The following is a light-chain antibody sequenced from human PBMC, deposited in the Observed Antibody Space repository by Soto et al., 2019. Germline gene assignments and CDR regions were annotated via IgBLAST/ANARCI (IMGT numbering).Light chain of an antibody. J-gene: IGKJ3*01. Sequence: EIVMTQSPATLSVSPGERVTLSCRASQSVSRSLAWSQQKPGQAPRLLIYGASTRATGIPARFSGSGSGTEFTLTISSLQSEDFAVYYCQQYNNWPPFTFGPGTKADIK. CDR1: QSVSRS. CDR2: GAS. CDR3: QQYNNWPPFT. V-gene: IGKV3-15*01.